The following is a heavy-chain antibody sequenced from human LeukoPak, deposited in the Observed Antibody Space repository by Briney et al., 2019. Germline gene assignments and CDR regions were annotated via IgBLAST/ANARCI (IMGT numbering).Heavy chain of an antibody. D-gene: IGHD3-10*01. Sequence: NASETLSLTCAVSGGSISSGGHSWSWIRQPPGKGLEWIGYIYHSGSTYYNPSLKSRVTISVDRSKNQFSLKLSSVTAADTAVYYCARAGYYYGSGSQFDYWGQGTLVTVSS. CDR1: GGSISSGGHS. V-gene: IGHV4-30-2*01. CDR2: IYHSGST. J-gene: IGHJ4*02. CDR3: ARAGYYYGSGSQFDY.